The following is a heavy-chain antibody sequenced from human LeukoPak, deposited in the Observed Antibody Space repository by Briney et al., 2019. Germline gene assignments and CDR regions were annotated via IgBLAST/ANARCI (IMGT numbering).Heavy chain of an antibody. V-gene: IGHV3-30*18. D-gene: IGHD1-1*01. Sequence: PGRSLRLSCAASGFIFSSYGMHWVRQAPGKGLEWVAVISNDGSNIYYDVSVKGRFTISRDNAKNTLYLQMNSLRVDDTAVYYCAKDEAVGTTINLLLDYWGQGTLVTVSS. CDR3: AKDEAVGTTINLLLDY. CDR1: GFIFSSYG. CDR2: ISNDGSNI. J-gene: IGHJ4*02.